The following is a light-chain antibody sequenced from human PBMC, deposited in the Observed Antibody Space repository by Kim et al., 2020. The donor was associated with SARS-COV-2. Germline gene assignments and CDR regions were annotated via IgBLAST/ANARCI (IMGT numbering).Light chain of an antibody. CDR1: NIGSQN. CDR2: YDS. J-gene: IGLJ3*02. V-gene: IGLV3-21*04. CDR3: QVWDSSSDDWV. Sequence: SYELTQPPSVSVAPGRTARITCEENNIGSQNVHWYQQMPGQAPVLVIYYDSGRPSGIPERFSGSKSGNTATLTISRVEAGDEADYYCQVWDSSSDDWVFGGGTQLTVL.